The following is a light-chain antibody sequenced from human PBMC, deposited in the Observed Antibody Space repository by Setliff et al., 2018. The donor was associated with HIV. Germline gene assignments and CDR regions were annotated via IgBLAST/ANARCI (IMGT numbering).Light chain of an antibody. Sequence: QSVLTQPPSVSGAPGQRVTISCTGSSSNIGASYDVHWYQQFPGTAPKLLIYDNNNRPSGVPDRFSGSKSGTSAPLAITGLQAEDEADYYCQSHDSSLSGYVFGTGTKVTV. CDR1: SSNIGASYD. J-gene: IGLJ1*01. V-gene: IGLV1-40*01. CDR3: QSHDSSLSGYV. CDR2: DNN.